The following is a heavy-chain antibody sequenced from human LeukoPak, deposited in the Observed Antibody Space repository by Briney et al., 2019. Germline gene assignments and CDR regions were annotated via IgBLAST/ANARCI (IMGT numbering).Heavy chain of an antibody. CDR3: ARPPYGTPGAFDI. CDR2: IYPGDSDT. CDR1: GYNFINYW. V-gene: IGHV5-51*01. D-gene: IGHD4-17*01. Sequence: GESLKISCKGSGYNFINYWIGWVRQMPGKGLEWMGIIYPGDSDTRYSPSFQGQVTISADKSISTAYLQWSSLKASDTAMYYCARPPYGTPGAFDIWGQGTMVTVSS. J-gene: IGHJ3*02.